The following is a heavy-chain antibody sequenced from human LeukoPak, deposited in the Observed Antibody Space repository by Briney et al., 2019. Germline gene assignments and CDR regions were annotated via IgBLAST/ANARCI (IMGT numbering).Heavy chain of an antibody. D-gene: IGHD3-22*01. CDR2: IYWDDDK. CDR1: GGSISSSSYY. CDR3: VHLSSSYYYDSSGYRDAFDI. V-gene: IGHV2-5*02. Sequence: TLSLTCTVSGGSISSSSYYWGWIRQPPGQALEWLALIYWDDDKRYSPSLKSRLIITKDTSINQVVLTMTNMNPVDTATYYCVHLSSSYYYDSSGYRDAFDIWGQGTMVTVSS. J-gene: IGHJ3*02.